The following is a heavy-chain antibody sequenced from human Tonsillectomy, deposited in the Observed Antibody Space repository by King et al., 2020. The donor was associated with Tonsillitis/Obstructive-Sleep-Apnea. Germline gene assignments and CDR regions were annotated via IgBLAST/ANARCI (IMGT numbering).Heavy chain of an antibody. J-gene: IGHJ6*02. CDR1: GYSFTSYW. Sequence: QLVQSGAEVKKPGESLRISCKGSGYSFTSYWINWVRQMPGKGLEWMGRINPSDSYTNYSPSFQGHVTISADKSISTAYLQWSSLKASDTAMYYCARLREVIGDSPGMDVWGPGTTVTVSS. V-gene: IGHV5-10-1*01. CDR3: ARLREVIGDSPGMDV. D-gene: IGHD2-21*01. CDR2: INPSDSYT.